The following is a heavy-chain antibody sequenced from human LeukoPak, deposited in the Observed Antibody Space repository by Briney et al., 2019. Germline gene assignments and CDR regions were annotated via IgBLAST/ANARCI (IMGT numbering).Heavy chain of an antibody. CDR3: ARAQQQLQIDY. CDR2: INHSGST. Sequence: SETLSLTSAVYGGSFSGYYWSWIRQPPGKGLEWIGEINHSGSTNYNPSLKSRVTISVDTSKNQFSLKLSSVTAADTAVYYCARAQQQLQIDYWGQGTLVTVSS. D-gene: IGHD6-13*01. J-gene: IGHJ4*02. CDR1: GGSFSGYY. V-gene: IGHV4-34*01.